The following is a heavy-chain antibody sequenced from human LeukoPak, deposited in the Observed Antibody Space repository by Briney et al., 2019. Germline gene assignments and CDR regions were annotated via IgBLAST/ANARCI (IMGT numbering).Heavy chain of an antibody. V-gene: IGHV4-59*01. D-gene: IGHD6-13*01. CDR1: GGSISSYY. CDR2: IYYSGST. CDR3: ARDAYSSSWYDY. J-gene: IGHJ4*02. Sequence: SETLSLTCTVSGGSISSYYWSWIRQPPGKGLEWIGYIYYSGSTSYNPSLKSRVTISVDTSKNQFSLILRSVNAADTAVYYCARDAYSSSWYDYWGQGTLVTVSS.